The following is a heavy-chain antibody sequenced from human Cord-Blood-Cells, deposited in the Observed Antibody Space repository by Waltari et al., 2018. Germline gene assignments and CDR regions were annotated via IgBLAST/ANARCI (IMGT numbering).Heavy chain of an antibody. J-gene: IGHJ6*02. CDR2: IIPIFGTA. D-gene: IGHD4-17*01. CDR3: ARLTTVTTGYYYYGMDV. Sequence: QVRLVQSGAEVKKPGSSGKVSCKASGGTFSSYAISWVRQAPGQGVEWMGGIIPIFGTANYAQKFKGRVTITADESTSTAYMELSSLRSEDTAVYYCARLTTVTTGYYYYGMDVWGQGTTVTVSS. CDR1: GGTFSSYA. V-gene: IGHV1-69*01.